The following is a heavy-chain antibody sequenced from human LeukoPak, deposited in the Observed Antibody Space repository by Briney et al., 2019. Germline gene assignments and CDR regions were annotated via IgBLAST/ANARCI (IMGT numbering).Heavy chain of an antibody. CDR1: GYSISSGYY. CDR3: ARLKTTVVIGGGFEY. Sequence: SETLSLTCAVSGYSISSGYYWGWIRQPPGKGLEWIGSIYHSGSTYYNPSLKSRVTISVDTCKNQFSLKLRSVTAADTAEYYCARLKTTVVIGGGFEYWGQGTLVNVS. J-gene: IGHJ4*02. CDR2: IYHSGST. D-gene: IGHD4-23*01. V-gene: IGHV4-38-2*01.